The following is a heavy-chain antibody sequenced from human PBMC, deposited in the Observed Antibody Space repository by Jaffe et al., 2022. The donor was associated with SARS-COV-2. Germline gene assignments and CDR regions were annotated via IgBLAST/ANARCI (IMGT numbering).Heavy chain of an antibody. CDR3: AKWYGSGNYKYPDY. CDR1: GFIFTSYA. Sequence: EVQLLESGGGLVQPGGSLRLSCAASGFIFTSYAMTWVRQAPGKGLEWVSAISGSGGGTYYAVSVKGRFTISRDNSKNTLYLQMNNLRAEDTAVYYCAKWYGSGNYKYPDYWGQGTLVTVSS. J-gene: IGHJ4*02. D-gene: IGHD3-10*01. CDR2: ISGSGGGT. V-gene: IGHV3-23*01.